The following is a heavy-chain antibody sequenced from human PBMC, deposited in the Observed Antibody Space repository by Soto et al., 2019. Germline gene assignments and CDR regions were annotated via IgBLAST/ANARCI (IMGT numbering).Heavy chain of an antibody. J-gene: IGHJ3*02. CDR1: GYTFTSYY. Sequence: ASVKVSRKASGYTFTSYYMHWVRQAPGQGLEWMGIINPSGGSTSYAQKFQGRVTMTRDTSTSTVYMELGSLRSEDTAVYYCARCPLGGVTTLSPCAFDIWGQGTMVTVSS. D-gene: IGHD4-17*01. CDR3: ARCPLGGVTTLSPCAFDI. CDR2: INPSGGST. V-gene: IGHV1-46*01.